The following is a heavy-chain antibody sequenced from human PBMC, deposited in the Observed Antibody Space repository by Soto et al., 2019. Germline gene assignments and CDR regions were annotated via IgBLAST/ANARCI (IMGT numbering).Heavy chain of an antibody. J-gene: IGHJ6*02. CDR1: GFTFSSYG. Sequence: GGSLRLSCAASGFTFSSYGMHWVRQAPGKGLEWVAVISYDGSNKYYADSVKGRFTISRDNSKNTLYLQMNSLRDEDTAVYYCARDGEGDTAHYYYYGMDVWGQGTTVTVSS. V-gene: IGHV3-30*03. CDR2: ISYDGSNK. CDR3: ARDGEGDTAHYYYYGMDV. D-gene: IGHD5-18*01.